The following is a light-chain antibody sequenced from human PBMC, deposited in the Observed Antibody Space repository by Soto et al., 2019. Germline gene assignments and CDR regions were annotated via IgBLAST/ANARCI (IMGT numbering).Light chain of an antibody. CDR1: QSVSIR. CDR3: QQYNNYPLTWT. CDR2: GAS. Sequence: EIVLTPSPATLSLSPWDRATLSPSASQSVSIRLAWYQQKPGQAPRPLIYGASTRATGIPARFSGSGSRTEFTHSISTLQSEDFAVYYCQQYNNYPLTWTFGQGTKVDI. J-gene: IGKJ1*01. V-gene: IGKV3-15*01.